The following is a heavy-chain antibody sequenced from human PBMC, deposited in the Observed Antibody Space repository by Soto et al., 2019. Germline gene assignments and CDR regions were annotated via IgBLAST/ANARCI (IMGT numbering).Heavy chain of an antibody. D-gene: IGHD6-6*01. J-gene: IGHJ4*02. V-gene: IGHV3-53*02. CDR2: IYNGGGT. CDR3: ASTRGSSYDY. CDR1: GFTVSGNY. Sequence: EVQLVETGGGLIQPGGSLRLSCAASGFTVSGNYMSWVRQSPGKGLEWVSVIYNGGGTYYADSVKCRFTISRDNSKNTLYLQMNSLRAEDTAVYYCASTRGSSYDYWGQGTLVTVSS.